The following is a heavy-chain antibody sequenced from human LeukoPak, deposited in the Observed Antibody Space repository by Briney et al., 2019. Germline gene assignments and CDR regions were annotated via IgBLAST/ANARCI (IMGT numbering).Heavy chain of an antibody. D-gene: IGHD4-11*01. CDR2: IYYSGST. Sequence: SETLSHTCTVSGDSISSYYWSWIRQPPGKGLEWIGYIYYSGSTNYNPSLRSRVTISVDTSKNQFSLKVSSVTAADTAVYYCARHQRDYSNSYYYYGMDVWGQGTTVAVSS. CDR3: ARHQRDYSNSYYYYGMDV. CDR1: GDSISSYY. V-gene: IGHV4-59*08. J-gene: IGHJ6*02.